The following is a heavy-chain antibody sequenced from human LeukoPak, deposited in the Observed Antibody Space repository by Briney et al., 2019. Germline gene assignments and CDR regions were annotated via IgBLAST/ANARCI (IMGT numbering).Heavy chain of an antibody. CDR1: GYSFTSYW. CDR3: ARQYSSRWPPDY. D-gene: IGHD6-13*01. J-gene: IGHJ4*02. Sequence: GESLKISCKGSGYSFTSYWISRVRQMPGKGLEWMGRIDPSDSYTNYSPSFQGHVTISADKSISTAYLQWSSLKASDTAMYYCARQYSSRWPPDYWGQGTLVTVSS. CDR2: IDPSDSYT. V-gene: IGHV5-10-1*01.